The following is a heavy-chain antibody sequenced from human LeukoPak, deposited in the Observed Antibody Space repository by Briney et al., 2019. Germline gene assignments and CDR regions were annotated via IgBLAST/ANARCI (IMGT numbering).Heavy chain of an antibody. D-gene: IGHD3-10*01. V-gene: IGHV3-7*03. CDR3: ARAKRPMVLDH. Sequence: GGSLRLSCAASGFTFSTYWMNWVRKAPGKGLEWVANIKPDGSEGYYVDSVKGRFTLSRDNAQNSLYLQMNSLRDDDTAVYYCARAKRPMVLDHWGQGTLVTVSS. J-gene: IGHJ4*02. CDR1: GFTFSTYW. CDR2: IKPDGSEG.